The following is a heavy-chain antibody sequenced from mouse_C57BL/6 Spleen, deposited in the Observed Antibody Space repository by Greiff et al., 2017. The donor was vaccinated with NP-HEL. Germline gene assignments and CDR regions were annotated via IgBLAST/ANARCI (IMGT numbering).Heavy chain of an antibody. CDR2: IDPSDSYT. J-gene: IGHJ3*01. CDR1: GYTFTSYW. V-gene: IGHV1-69*01. Sequence: VQLQQPGAELVMPGASVKLSCKASGYTFTSYWMHWVKQRPGQGLEWIGEIDPSDSYTNYNQKFKGKSTLTVDKSSSTAYMQLSSLTSEDSAVYYCARSVEWFAYWGQGTLVTVSA. CDR3: ARSVEWFAY.